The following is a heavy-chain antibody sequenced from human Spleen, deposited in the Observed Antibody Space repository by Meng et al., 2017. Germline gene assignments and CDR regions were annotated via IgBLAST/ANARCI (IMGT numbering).Heavy chain of an antibody. CDR3: AREKKSDYDSSGYSFDM. V-gene: IGHV3-33*01. D-gene: IGHD3-22*01. J-gene: IGHJ3*02. Sequence: GESLKISCAASGFTFSAYGMHWVRQAPGKGLEWVAVIWYDGSKKYYEDSVKGRFTISRDNSKSTLYLQMSSLRAEDTAMYYCAREKKSDYDSSGYSFDMWGQGTMVTVSS. CDR1: GFTFSAYG. CDR2: IWYDGSKK.